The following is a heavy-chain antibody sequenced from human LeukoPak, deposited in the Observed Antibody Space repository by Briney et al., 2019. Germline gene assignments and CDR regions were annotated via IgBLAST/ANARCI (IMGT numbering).Heavy chain of an antibody. V-gene: IGHV3-21*05. D-gene: IGHD3-16*02. Sequence: GGTLRLSCAASGFPFSRFSMNWVRQAPGKGLGWVLYIRTSETNTDYTGSVKGRFTNSRYNAKDSLELQMNSLRAEDTSVYYCARERYRPPAVETFDVWGQGTPVTVSS. CDR1: GFPFSRFS. J-gene: IGHJ4*01. CDR2: IRTSETNT. CDR3: ARERYRPPAVETFDV.